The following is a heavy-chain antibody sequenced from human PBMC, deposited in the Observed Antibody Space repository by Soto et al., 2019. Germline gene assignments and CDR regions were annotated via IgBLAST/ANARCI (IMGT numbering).Heavy chain of an antibody. V-gene: IGHV3-23*01. CDR1: GFIFSRYG. J-gene: IGHJ4*02. Sequence: EVQLLESGGDLVQPGGSLRLSCAASGFIFSRYGMSWVRQAPGKWLEWVSAMPGSGGVTYYADPVKGRFTTSRDNSKNTLYLQMNSLRADDTAVYYCAKRGGTSGYYPWDYWGQGILVTVSS. CDR3: AKRGGTSGYYPWDY. CDR2: MPGSGGVT. D-gene: IGHD3-22*01.